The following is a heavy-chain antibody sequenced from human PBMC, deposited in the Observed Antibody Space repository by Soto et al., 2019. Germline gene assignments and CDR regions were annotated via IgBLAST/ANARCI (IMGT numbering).Heavy chain of an antibody. J-gene: IGHJ4*02. D-gene: IGHD6-19*01. Sequence: GGSLRLSCAASGFTFSSHVMNWVRQAPGKGLEWVSTVSGTGDNTYYADSVRGRFTISRDNSKNTLYLQMNSLRAEDTAVYYCAKDAIAVAGTPYFDYWGQGTLVTVS. V-gene: IGHV3-23*01. CDR2: VSGTGDNT. CDR1: GFTFSSHV. CDR3: AKDAIAVAGTPYFDY.